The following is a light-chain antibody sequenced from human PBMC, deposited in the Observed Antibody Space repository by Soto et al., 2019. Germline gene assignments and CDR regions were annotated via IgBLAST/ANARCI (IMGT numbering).Light chain of an antibody. CDR2: LTSDGSH. Sequence: QLVLTQSPSASASLGASVKLTCTLSSGHSSYAIAWHQLLPEQGNRFLMKLTSDGSHSKGDGIPDRFSGSSSGAERYLTISSLHSEDDADYYCQTWGTGINWVFGGGTKLTVL. CDR3: QTWGTGINWV. CDR1: SGHSSYA. V-gene: IGLV4-69*01. J-gene: IGLJ3*02.